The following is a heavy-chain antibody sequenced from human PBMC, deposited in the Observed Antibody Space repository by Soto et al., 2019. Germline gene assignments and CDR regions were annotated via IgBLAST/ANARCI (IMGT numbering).Heavy chain of an antibody. CDR2: IYHSGST. D-gene: IGHD3-22*01. CDR3: ARVEDDSSGYSFLFDY. Sequence: TLSLTCAVSGGSISSGGYSWSWIRQPPGKGLEWIGYIYHSGSTYYNPSLKSRVTISVDRSKNQFSLKLSSVTAADTAVYYCARVEDDSSGYSFLFDYWGQGTLVTVYS. J-gene: IGHJ4*02. CDR1: GGSISSGGYS. V-gene: IGHV4-30-2*01.